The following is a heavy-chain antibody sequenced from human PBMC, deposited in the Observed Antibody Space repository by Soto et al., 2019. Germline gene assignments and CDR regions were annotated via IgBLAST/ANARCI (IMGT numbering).Heavy chain of an antibody. V-gene: IGHV3-48*03. CDR3: ARDHKGGYYYYGMDV. CDR1: GFTFSSYE. J-gene: IGHJ6*02. Sequence: EVQLVESGGGLVQPGGSLRLSCAASGFTFSSYEMNWVRQAPGKGLEWVSYISSSGSTIYYADSVKGRFTISRDNAKNSLYLQMNSLRAEDTAVYYCARDHKGGYYYYGMDVWCQGTTVTVSS. CDR2: ISSSGSTI.